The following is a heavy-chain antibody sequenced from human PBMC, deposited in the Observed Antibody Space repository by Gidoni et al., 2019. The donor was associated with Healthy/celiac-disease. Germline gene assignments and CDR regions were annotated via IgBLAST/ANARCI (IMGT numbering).Heavy chain of an antibody. D-gene: IGHD3-3*02. V-gene: IGHV3-30-3*01. CDR1: GFTFSSYA. CDR3: ARDPGHFWSGYYGPIDYYYYGMDV. CDR2: ISYDGSNK. J-gene: IGHJ6*02. Sequence: QVQLVESGGGVVQPGRSLRLSCAASGFTFSSYAMHWVRQAPGKGLEWVAVISYDGSNKYYADSVKGRFTISRDNSKNTLYLQMNSLRAEDTAVNYCARDPGHFWSGYYGPIDYYYYGMDVWGQGTTVTVSS.